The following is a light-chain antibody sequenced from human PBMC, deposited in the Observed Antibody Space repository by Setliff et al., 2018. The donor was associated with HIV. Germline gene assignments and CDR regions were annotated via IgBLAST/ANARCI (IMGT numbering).Light chain of an antibody. J-gene: IGLJ1*01. V-gene: IGLV2-11*01. CDR3: CSYAGSSYV. Sequence: QSALAQPRSVSGPPGQSVTISCTGTSSDVGGYNYVPWYQQHPGKAPKLMIYDVNKRPSGVPDRFSGSKSGKMASLTISGLQAEDEADYYCCSYAGSSYVFGTGTKVTVL. CDR1: SSDVGGYNY. CDR2: DVN.